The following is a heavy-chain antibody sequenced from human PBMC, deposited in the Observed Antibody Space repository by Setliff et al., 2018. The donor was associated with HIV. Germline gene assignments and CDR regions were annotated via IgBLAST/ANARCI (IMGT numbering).Heavy chain of an antibody. Sequence: SETLSLTCTVSGGSISSGSYYWSWIRQPPGKGLEWIGRIYYSGSTYYNPPLKSRVTISVDTSKNQFSLKLSSVTAADTAGYYCATYADRESNRFDPWGQGILVTVSS. J-gene: IGHJ5*02. CDR3: ATYADRESNRFDP. D-gene: IGHD3-10*01. CDR1: GGSISSGSYY. CDR2: IYYSGST. V-gene: IGHV4-39*01.